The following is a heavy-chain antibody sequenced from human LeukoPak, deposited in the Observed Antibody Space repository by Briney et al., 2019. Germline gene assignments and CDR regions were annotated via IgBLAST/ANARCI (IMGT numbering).Heavy chain of an antibody. CDR3: ARDNWGATDY. CDR2: IYYSGST. Sequence: PSETLSLTCTVSGGSISSYYWSWIRQPPGKGLEWIGYIYYSGSTNYNPPLKSRVTISVDTSKNQFSLKLSSVTAADTAVYYCARDNWGATDYWGQGTLVTVSS. D-gene: IGHD1-26*01. V-gene: IGHV4-59*01. J-gene: IGHJ4*02. CDR1: GGSISSYY.